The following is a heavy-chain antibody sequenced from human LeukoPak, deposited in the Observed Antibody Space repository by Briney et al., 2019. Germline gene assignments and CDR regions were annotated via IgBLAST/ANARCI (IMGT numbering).Heavy chain of an antibody. V-gene: IGHV1-69*06. CDR1: GGTFSSYA. D-gene: IGHD3-22*01. CDR3: AREEGYYDASFDY. J-gene: IGHJ4*02. CDR2: IIPIFGTA. Sequence: ASVKVSCKASGGTFSSYAISWVRQAPGQGLEWMGGIIPIFGTANYAQKFQGRVTITADKSTSTAYMELSSLRSEDTAVYYCAREEGYYDASFDYWGQGTLVTVSS.